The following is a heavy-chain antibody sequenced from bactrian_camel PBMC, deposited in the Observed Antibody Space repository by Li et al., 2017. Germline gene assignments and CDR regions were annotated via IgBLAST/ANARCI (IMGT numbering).Heavy chain of an antibody. J-gene: IGHJ4*01. V-gene: IGHV3S40*01. Sequence: VQLVESGGGSVQAGGSLRLSCVASGLPSSSNCIGWARQVPRKEREGIAAIYTGTLSTYYRDSVKGRFTISRDKAKNDTVYLQMTSLTPEDTAMYYCLADVGRTDGGYCYPPPYGYSGLGTQVTVS. CDR1: GLPSSSNC. D-gene: IGHD2*01. CDR2: IYTGTLST.